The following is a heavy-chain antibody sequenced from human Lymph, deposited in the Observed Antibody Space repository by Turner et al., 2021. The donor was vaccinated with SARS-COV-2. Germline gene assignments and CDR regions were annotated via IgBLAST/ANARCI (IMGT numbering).Heavy chain of an antibody. D-gene: IGHD2-15*01. CDR2: FDPEDGET. V-gene: IGHV1-24*01. J-gene: IGHJ6*02. CDR1: GYTLTELS. CDR3: ATVLCSGGSCYYYGMDV. Sequence: QVQLVQSGAEVKKPGASMKVSCKVSGYTLTELSMHWVRKAPGKGLEWVGGFDPEDGETIYAQKFQGRVTMTEDTSTDTVYMELSSLRSEDTAVYYCATVLCSGGSCYYYGMDVWGQGTTVTVSS.